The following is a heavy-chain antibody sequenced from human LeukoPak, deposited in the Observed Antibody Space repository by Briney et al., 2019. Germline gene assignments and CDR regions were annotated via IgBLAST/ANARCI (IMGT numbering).Heavy chain of an antibody. CDR2: ISGSGGST. D-gene: IGHD4-11*01. V-gene: IGHV3-23*01. Sequence: GGSLRLSCAASGFTFSSYAMSWVRQAPGKGLEWVSSISGSGGSTYYTDSVKGRLTISRDNSKNTLYLQMNSLRAGDTAVYYCTKEHDYSNYYYFDYWGQGTLVTVSS. J-gene: IGHJ4*02. CDR3: TKEHDYSNYYYFDY. CDR1: GFTFSSYA.